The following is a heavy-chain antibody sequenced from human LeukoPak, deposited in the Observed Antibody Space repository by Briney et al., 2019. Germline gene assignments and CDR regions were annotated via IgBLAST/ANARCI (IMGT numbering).Heavy chain of an antibody. CDR3: ARVDYYGSGSYYRGALDY. CDR2: ISPYNGNT. J-gene: IGHJ4*02. V-gene: IGHV1-18*01. CDR1: GYTFTSYG. Sequence: ASVKVSCKASGYTFTSYGISWVRQAPGQGLEWMGWISPYNGNTNYAQKLQGRVTMTTDTSTSTAYMELRSLRSDDTAVYYCARVDYYGSGSYYRGALDYWGQGTLVTVSS. D-gene: IGHD3-10*01.